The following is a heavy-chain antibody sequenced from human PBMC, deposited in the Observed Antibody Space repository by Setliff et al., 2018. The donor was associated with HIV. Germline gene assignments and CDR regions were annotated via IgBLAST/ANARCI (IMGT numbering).Heavy chain of an antibody. Sequence: ASVKVSCKASGYSFTSYYMHWVRQAPGQGLEWMGIINPSGGSTSYAQKFQGRVTMTRDTSASTVYLELRSLRSEDTAVYFCASKGGSENYPDSDAFDIWGKGTLVTVS. CDR2: INPSGGST. V-gene: IGHV1-46*01. CDR1: GYSFTSYY. CDR3: ASKGGSENYPDSDAFDI. D-gene: IGHD3-10*01. J-gene: IGHJ3*02.